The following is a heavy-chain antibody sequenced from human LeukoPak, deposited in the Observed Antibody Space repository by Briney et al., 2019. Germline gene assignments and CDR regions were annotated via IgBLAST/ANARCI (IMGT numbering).Heavy chain of an antibody. V-gene: IGHV4-34*01. CDR3: ARRRSGWPGDY. CDR1: GGSFSGYY. D-gene: IGHD6-19*01. CDR2: INHSGST. Sequence: TSETLSLTCDVYGGSFSGYYWSWIRQPPGKGLEWIGEINHSGSTNHNPSLKSRVTISVDTSKNQFSLKLSSVTAADTAVYYCARRRSGWPGDYWGQGTLVTVSS. J-gene: IGHJ4*02.